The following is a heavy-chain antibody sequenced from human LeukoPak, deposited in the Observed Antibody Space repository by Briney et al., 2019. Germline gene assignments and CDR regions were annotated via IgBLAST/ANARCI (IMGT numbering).Heavy chain of an antibody. CDR2: IYSGGST. CDR3: ATTYQYSSGFFDY. Sequence: GGYLRLSCAASGFTVSTNYMSWVRQAPGKGLEWVSVIYSGGSTYYADSVKGRFTISRDNSKNTLYLQMNSLRAEDTAMYYCATTYQYSSGFFDYWGQGTLVAVSS. V-gene: IGHV3-53*01. J-gene: IGHJ4*02. CDR1: GFTVSTNY. D-gene: IGHD5-18*01.